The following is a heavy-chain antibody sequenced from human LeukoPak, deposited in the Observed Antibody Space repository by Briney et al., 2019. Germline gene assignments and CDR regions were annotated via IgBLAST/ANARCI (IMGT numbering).Heavy chain of an antibody. V-gene: IGHV3-9*01. CDR1: GFKLDDHA. Sequence: GGSLRLSCAASGFKLDDHAMYWVRQPPGKGLEWVAGISWSSSSIGYADSVRGRFIISRDNAKNSLYLQMNSLRAEDTALYYCAKDTASGYYGMDVWGQGTTVPVSS. CDR3: AKDTASGYYGMDV. J-gene: IGHJ6*02. CDR2: ISWSSSSI.